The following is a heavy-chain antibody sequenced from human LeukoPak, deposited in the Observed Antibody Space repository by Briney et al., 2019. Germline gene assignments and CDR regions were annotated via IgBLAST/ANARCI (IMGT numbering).Heavy chain of an antibody. J-gene: IGHJ4*02. CDR1: GGSISSSSYY. Sequence: PSETLSLTCTVSGGSISSSSYYWGWIRQPPGKGLEWIGSIYYSGSTYYNPSLKSRVTISVDTSKNQFSLKLSSVTAADAAVYYCASDIGQQLVIGPPQGWGQGTLVTVSS. D-gene: IGHD6-13*01. V-gene: IGHV4-39*01. CDR3: ASDIGQQLVIGPPQG. CDR2: IYYSGST.